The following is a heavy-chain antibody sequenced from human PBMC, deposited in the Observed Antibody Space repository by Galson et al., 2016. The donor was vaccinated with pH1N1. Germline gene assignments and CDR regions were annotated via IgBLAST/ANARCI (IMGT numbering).Heavy chain of an antibody. CDR1: GGSISSGSYY. CDR3: AREVFAFKYLFDP. J-gene: IGHJ5*02. CDR2: VYSSGNT. Sequence: LSLTCTVSGGSISSGSYYWTWIRQPAGKGLEWIGRVYSSGNTDYDPSLKSRVTISVDSTKNQFSLKLSSVTAADTAVYFCAREVFAFKYLFDPWSQGTPVTVSS. D-gene: IGHD2-21*01. V-gene: IGHV4-61*02.